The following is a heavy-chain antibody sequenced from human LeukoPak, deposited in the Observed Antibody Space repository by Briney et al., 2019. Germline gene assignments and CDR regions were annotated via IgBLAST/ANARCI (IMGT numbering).Heavy chain of an antibody. D-gene: IGHD3-3*01. V-gene: IGHV3-23*01. CDR1: GFSFSRYG. CDR2: ISGSGGST. J-gene: IGHJ4*02. CDR3: AKGGILEWLFDYYFDY. Sequence: GGSLRLSCAASGFSFSRYGMHWVRQAPGKGLEWVSSISGSGGSTYYADSVKGRFTISRDNSKNTLYLQMNSLRAEDTAVYYCAKGGILEWLFDYYFDYWGQGTLVTVSS.